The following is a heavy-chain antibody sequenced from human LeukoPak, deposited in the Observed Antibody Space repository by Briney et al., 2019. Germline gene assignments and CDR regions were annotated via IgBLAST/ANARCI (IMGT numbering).Heavy chain of an antibody. CDR1: GFTFSSYG. Sequence: GGSLRLSCAASGFTFSSYGMHWVRQAPGKGLEWVAVIWYDGSNKYYADSVKGRFTISRDNSKNTLYLQMNSLRAEDTAVYYCARWELLQNAFDIWGQGTMVTVSS. J-gene: IGHJ3*02. D-gene: IGHD1-26*01. CDR2: IWYDGSNK. CDR3: ARWELLQNAFDI. V-gene: IGHV3-33*01.